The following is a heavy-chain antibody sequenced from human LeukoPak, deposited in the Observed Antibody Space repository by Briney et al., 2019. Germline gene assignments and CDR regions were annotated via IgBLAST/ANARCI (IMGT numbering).Heavy chain of an antibody. Sequence: GGSLRLSCAASGFIFSSYGIHWVRQAPGKGLERVAVISYDGNNKYYADSVRGRFTISRDNSKNTLYLQMNSLRAEDTAVYYCAKQGGRYLNYFDYWGQGTLVTVSS. CDR2: ISYDGNNK. D-gene: IGHD1-26*01. CDR3: AKQGGRYLNYFDY. J-gene: IGHJ4*02. V-gene: IGHV3-30*18. CDR1: GFIFSSYG.